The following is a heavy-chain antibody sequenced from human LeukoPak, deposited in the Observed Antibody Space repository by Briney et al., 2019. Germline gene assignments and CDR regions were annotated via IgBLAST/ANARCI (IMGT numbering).Heavy chain of an antibody. Sequence: GGSLRLSCVASGFSLSTYWMHWVRQTPGKGLVWVSRIDSDGTTRNYADPVKGRFTISTDNAKNTLYLQMNSLRPEDTAVYYCAHGDHSSFDGWGQGILVTVSS. V-gene: IGHV3-74*01. CDR3: AHGDHSSFDG. D-gene: IGHD3-10*01. CDR2: IDSDGTTR. CDR1: GFSLSTYW. J-gene: IGHJ4*02.